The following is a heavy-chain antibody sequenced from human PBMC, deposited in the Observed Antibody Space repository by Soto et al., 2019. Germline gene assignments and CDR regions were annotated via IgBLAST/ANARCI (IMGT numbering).Heavy chain of an antibody. CDR3: ARGIVVACNIYDRVGGRYFDY. CDR1: GYTFSSYG. V-gene: IGHV1-18*04. D-gene: IGHD3-22*01. J-gene: IGHJ4*02. CDR2: ISADNGNT. Sequence: ASVKVSCKASGYTFSSYGISWVRQAPGQGLEWMGWISADNGNTNYAQRLQGRVTMTTDTSTRTAYMELRSLRSNDTAVYYCARGIVVACNIYDRVGGRYFDYWGQGTLVTVSS.